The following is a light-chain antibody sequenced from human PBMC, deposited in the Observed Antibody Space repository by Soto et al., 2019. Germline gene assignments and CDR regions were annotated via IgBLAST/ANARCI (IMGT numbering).Light chain of an antibody. CDR3: QQYNNWPPWT. V-gene: IGKV3-15*01. J-gene: IGKJ2*02. CDR1: QSVSSN. Sequence: EIVMTQSPATLSVSPGERATLSCRASQSVSSNLAWYQQKPGQAPRLLIYGASTRATGIPARFSGSGSGTEFTLTISRLQSGDFAVYYCQQYNNWPPWTFGQGTKLEIK. CDR2: GAS.